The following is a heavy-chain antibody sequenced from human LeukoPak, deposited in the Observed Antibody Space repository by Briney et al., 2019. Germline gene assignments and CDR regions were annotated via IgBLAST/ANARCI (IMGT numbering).Heavy chain of an antibody. CDR1: GFTFTTHW. CDR3: ARLSSWVFGI. Sequence: PGGSLRLSCAASGFTFTTHWMTWVRQAPGKGLEWVANIRQDGSDKHYLESVKGRFTISRDNAKNSLYLQMNSLRAEDTAVYYCARLSSWVFGIWGQGTMVTVSS. D-gene: IGHD3-16*01. J-gene: IGHJ3*02. V-gene: IGHV3-7*01. CDR2: IRQDGSDK.